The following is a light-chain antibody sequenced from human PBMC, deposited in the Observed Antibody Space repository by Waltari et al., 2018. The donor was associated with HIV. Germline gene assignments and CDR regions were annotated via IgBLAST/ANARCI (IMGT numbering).Light chain of an antibody. V-gene: IGKV2-30*01. CDR2: KVS. CDR1: QSLVYSDGNTS. J-gene: IGKJ2*01. CDR3: MQGTHWPYT. Sequence: DVVMTQSPLSLPVTLGQPASISCRSSQSLVYSDGNTSLHWFQQRPGQSPRRLIYKVSSRDAGVPDRFSGSGSGTDFTLKISRVEAEDVGVYYCMQGTHWPYTFGQGTKLEIK.